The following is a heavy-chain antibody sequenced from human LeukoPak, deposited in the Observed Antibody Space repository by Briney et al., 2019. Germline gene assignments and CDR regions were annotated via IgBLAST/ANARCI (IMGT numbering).Heavy chain of an antibody. CDR2: IYTSGNT. J-gene: IGHJ2*01. V-gene: IGHV4-4*07. Sequence: PSQTLSLTCTVSGGSISTTYLSWLRQPAGKGLEWIGRIYTSGNTNYNPSLKSRVTMSVDTSKNQFSLRLASVTAADTALYYCARVLSTRYFDPWGRG. CDR1: GGSISTTY. CDR3: ARVLSTRYFDP.